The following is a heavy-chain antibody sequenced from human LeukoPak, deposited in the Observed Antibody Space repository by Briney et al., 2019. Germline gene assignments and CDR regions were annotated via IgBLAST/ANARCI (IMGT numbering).Heavy chain of an antibody. CDR2: IYYSGNT. V-gene: IGHV4-59*12. CDR3: ASLRGYSYGSLDY. D-gene: IGHD5-18*01. J-gene: IGHJ4*02. CDR1: GGSISSYY. Sequence: SETLSLTCTVSGGSISSYYWNWIRQPPGKGLEWIAYIYYSGNTNYNPSLKSRVTISVDTSKNQFSLKLSSVTAADTAVYYCASLRGYSYGSLDYWGQGTLVTVSS.